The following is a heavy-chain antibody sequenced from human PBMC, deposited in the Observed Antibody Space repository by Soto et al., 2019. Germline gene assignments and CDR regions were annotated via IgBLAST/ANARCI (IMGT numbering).Heavy chain of an antibody. J-gene: IGHJ4*02. CDR1: GFTFSSYA. CDR2: ITGSGDST. V-gene: IGHV3-23*01. D-gene: IGHD3-3*01. CDR3: AKVFVFTIREGFDY. Sequence: GGSLRLSCAASGFTFSSYAMSWVRQAPGKGLEWVSAITGSGDSTYYADSVKGRFTVSRDNSKNTLYLQMNSLRAEDTAVYYCAKVFVFTIREGFDYWGLGALVTVSS.